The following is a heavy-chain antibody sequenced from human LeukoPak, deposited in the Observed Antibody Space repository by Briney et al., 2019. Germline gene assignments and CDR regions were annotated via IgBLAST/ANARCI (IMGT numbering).Heavy chain of an antibody. CDR2: ISAYNGNT. Sequence: GASVTVSCKASGYTFTSYGISWVRQAPGQGLEWMGWISAYNGNTDYAQKLQGRVTMTTDTSTSTAYMELSSLRSEDTAVYYCATDDGSYHYFDYWGQGTLVTVSS. CDR3: ATDDGSYHYFDY. CDR1: GYTFTSYG. D-gene: IGHD1-26*01. J-gene: IGHJ4*02. V-gene: IGHV1-18*01.